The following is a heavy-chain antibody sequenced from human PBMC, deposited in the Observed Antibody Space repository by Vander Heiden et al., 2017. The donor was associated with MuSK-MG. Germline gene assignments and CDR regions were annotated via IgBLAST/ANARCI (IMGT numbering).Heavy chain of an antibody. J-gene: IGHJ4*02. D-gene: IGHD4-17*01. CDR3: ARGLRKDLDEDY. CDR2: ISSSSSYI. Sequence: EVQLVESGGGLVKPGGSLRLSCAASGFTFSSYSMHWVRQAPGKGLEWVSSISSSSSYIYYADSVKGRFTISRDNAKNSLYLQMNSLRAEDTAVYYCARGLRKDLDEDYWGQGTLVTVSS. V-gene: IGHV3-21*01. CDR1: GFTFSSYS.